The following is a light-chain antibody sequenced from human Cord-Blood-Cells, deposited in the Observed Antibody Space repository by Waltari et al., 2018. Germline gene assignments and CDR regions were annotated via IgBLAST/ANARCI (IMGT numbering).Light chain of an antibody. J-gene: IGLJ3*02. Sequence: QSALTQPASVSGSPGQSITISCTGTSSDAGSYNLVSWYQQHPGKAPKLMIYEGSKRPSGVSNRFSGSKSGNTASLTISGLQAEDEADYYCCSYAGSTVFGGGTKLTVL. CDR2: EGS. CDR3: CSYAGSTV. V-gene: IGLV2-23*01. CDR1: SSDAGSYNL.